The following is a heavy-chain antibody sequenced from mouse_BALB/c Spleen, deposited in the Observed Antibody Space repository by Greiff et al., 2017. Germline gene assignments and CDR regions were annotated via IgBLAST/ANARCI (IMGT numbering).Heavy chain of an antibody. D-gene: IGHD2-1*01. CDR2: IWGDGST. CDR1: GFSLTGYG. V-gene: IGHV2-6-7*01. CDR3: ARDDGNLWLYAMDY. J-gene: IGHJ4*01. Sequence: QVQLKESGPGLVAPSQSLSITCTVSGFSLTGYGVNWVRQPPGKGLEWLGMIWGDGSTDYNSALKSRLSISKDNSKSQVFLKMNSLQTDDTARYYCARDDGNLWLYAMDYWGQGTSVTVSS.